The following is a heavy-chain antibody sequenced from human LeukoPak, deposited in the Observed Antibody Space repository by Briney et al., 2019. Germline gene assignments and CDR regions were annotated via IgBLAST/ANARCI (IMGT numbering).Heavy chain of an antibody. V-gene: IGHV4-39*01. CDR3: ARSSDSSGRYGGLDV. Sequence: SETLSLTCTVSGDSFTSTDDFWGWIRQPPGKGLEWIGSINYSGKTYYNPSLKSRVIISVDTSKNQVSLRLSSVTAADTAVYYCARSSDSSGRYGGLDVWGQGTTVTVSS. CDR1: GDSFTSTDDF. CDR2: INYSGKT. D-gene: IGHD3-22*01. J-gene: IGHJ6*02.